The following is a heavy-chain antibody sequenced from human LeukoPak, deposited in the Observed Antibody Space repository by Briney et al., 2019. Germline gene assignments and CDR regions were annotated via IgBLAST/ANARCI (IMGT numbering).Heavy chain of an antibody. Sequence: GGSLRLSCAATGFTFSSYAMIWVRQAPGKGLEWVSGITGAGGSTHYADSVKGRLTISRDNSKNTLFLQINSLRAEDTAVYYCAKQVGPTIDYWGQGTLVTVSS. CDR1: GFTFSSYA. D-gene: IGHD1-26*01. CDR3: AKQVGPTIDY. CDR2: ITGAGGST. V-gene: IGHV3-23*01. J-gene: IGHJ4*02.